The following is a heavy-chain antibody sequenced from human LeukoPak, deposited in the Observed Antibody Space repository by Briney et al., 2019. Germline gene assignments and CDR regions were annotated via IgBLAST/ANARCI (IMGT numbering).Heavy chain of an antibody. J-gene: IGHJ4*02. CDR3: AKDYLYSGSYSYFDY. Sequence: GGSLRLSCAASGFTFSSYGMHWVRQAPGKGLEWVAVISYDGSNKYYADSVKGRFTISRDNSKNTLYLQMNSLRAEDTAVYYCAKDYLYSGSYSYFDYSGQGTLVTVYS. D-gene: IGHD1-26*01. CDR2: ISYDGSNK. V-gene: IGHV3-30*18. CDR1: GFTFSSYG.